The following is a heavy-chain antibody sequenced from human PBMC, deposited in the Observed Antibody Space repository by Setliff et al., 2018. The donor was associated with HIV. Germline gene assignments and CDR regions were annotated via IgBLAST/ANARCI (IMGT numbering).Heavy chain of an antibody. J-gene: IGHJ6*02. D-gene: IGHD3-22*01. CDR3: ARADDYYDSSGYYRYYYYGMDV. V-gene: IGHV4-38-2*01. CDR2: IYHSGST. CDR1: GYSISSGYY. Sequence: SETLSLTCAVSGYSISSGYYWGWIRQPPGKGLEWIGSIYHSGSTYYNPTLKSRVTISVDTSKNQFSLKLSSVTAADTAVYYCARADDYYDSSGYYRYYYYGMDVWGQGTTVTVSS.